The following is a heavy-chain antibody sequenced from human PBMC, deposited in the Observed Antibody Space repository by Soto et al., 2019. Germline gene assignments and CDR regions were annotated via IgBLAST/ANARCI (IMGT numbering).Heavy chain of an antibody. D-gene: IGHD1-7*01. CDR2: INPNSGGT. Sequence: GASVKVSCKASGYIFTGYHMHGVRQAPGQGLEWMGWINPNSGGTKYAQKFQGRVTMTRDTSISTAYMELSSLRSDDTAVYYCAREQLPLYYYGMDVWGQGTTVTVSS. J-gene: IGHJ6*02. CDR1: GYIFTGYH. V-gene: IGHV1-2*02. CDR3: AREQLPLYYYGMDV.